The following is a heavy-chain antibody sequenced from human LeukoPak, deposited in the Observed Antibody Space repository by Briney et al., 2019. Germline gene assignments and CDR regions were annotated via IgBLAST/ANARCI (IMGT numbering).Heavy chain of an antibody. CDR1: GYSISSGYY. CDR3: ARGKSRGSHIDY. D-gene: IGHD1-26*01. V-gene: IGHV4-38-2*02. J-gene: IGHJ4*02. Sequence: SETLSLTCTVSGYSISSGYYWGWIRQPPGKGPDWIGSIYHSGSTYYNPSLKSRVTISVDTSKNQFSLKLRSVTAADTAVYYCARGKSRGSHIDYWGQGTLVTVSS. CDR2: IYHSGST.